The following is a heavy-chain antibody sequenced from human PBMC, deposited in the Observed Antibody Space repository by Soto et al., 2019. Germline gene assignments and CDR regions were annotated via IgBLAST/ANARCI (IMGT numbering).Heavy chain of an antibody. CDR1: GFTFSDYA. V-gene: IGHV3-30*18. CDR2: VSHDGRNT. CDR3: AKGGRQWLVTSDFNY. Sequence: GGAQRLSCAASGFTFSDYAVHWVRQAPGKGLEWVAVVSHDGRNTHYADSVKGRFTISRDSSKNTVSLEMTSLRAEDTAVYYCAKGGRQWLVTSDFNYWGQGALVTVSS. J-gene: IGHJ4*02. D-gene: IGHD6-19*01.